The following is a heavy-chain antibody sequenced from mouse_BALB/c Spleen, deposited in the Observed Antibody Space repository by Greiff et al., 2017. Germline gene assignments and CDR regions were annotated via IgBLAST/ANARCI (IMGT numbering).Heavy chain of an antibody. D-gene: IGHD2-2*01. CDR3: ARGGGYDLWAMDY. CDR2: ISNGGGST. Sequence: EVKLQESGGGLVQPGGSLKLSCAASGFTFSSYTMSWVRQTPEKRLEWVAYISNGGGSTYYPDTVKGRFTISRDNAKNTLYLQMSSLKSEDTAMYYCARGGGYDLWAMDYWGQGTSVTVSS. CDR1: GFTFSSYT. V-gene: IGHV5-12-2*01. J-gene: IGHJ4*01.